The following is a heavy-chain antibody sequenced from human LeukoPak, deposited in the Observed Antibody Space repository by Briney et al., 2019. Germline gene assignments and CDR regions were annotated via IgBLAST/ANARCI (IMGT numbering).Heavy chain of an antibody. CDR1: GFTFSSYA. CDR2: ISCSGGST. Sequence: GESLRLSCAASGFTFSSYAMSWVRQAPGKGLEWVSVISCSGGSTYYADSVKGRFIISGDNSKNTLYLQMSSLRAEDTAVYYCAKGNGMIVLAYFDYWGQGTLVTVSS. V-gene: IGHV3-23*01. D-gene: IGHD3-22*01. J-gene: IGHJ4*02. CDR3: AKGNGMIVLAYFDY.